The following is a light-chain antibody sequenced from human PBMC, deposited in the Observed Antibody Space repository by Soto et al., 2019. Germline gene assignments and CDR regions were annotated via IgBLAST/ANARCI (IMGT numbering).Light chain of an antibody. Sequence: QAVVTQPPSVSGAPGQRVTISCTGSSSNIGAGYDVHWYQQLPGTAPKLLIYGNSNRPSGVPDRFSGSKSGTSASLAITGLQAEDEADYYCQSYDSSLSGRGVFGGGTTVTVL. V-gene: IGLV1-40*01. CDR2: GNS. CDR1: SSNIGAGYD. CDR3: QSYDSSLSGRGV. J-gene: IGLJ3*02.